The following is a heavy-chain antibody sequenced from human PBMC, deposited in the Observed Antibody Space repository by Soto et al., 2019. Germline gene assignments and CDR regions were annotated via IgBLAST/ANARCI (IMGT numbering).Heavy chain of an antibody. CDR3: ARDANPQLRYVDWLLLPTLGWFDP. V-gene: IGHV3-21*01. CDR2: ISSSRSYI. J-gene: IGHJ5*02. CDR1: GLNFTSYA. Sequence: GSLRLSCAASGLNFTSYAMNWVRRARGQGMEWGSSISSSRSYIYYADSVKGRLTISRANAKNSLYLPMNSLRAEYTAVYYCARDANPQLRYVDWLLLPTLGWFDPWGQGTLVTVS. D-gene: IGHD3-9*01.